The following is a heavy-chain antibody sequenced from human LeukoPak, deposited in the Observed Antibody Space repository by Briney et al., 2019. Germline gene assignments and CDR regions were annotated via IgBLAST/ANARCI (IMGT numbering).Heavy chain of an antibody. V-gene: IGHV2-5*01. CDR1: GLSLSSKGVG. J-gene: IGHJ5*02. D-gene: IGHD6-19*01. CDR2: IYWNDKK. CDR3: AHRRGSGWYGIDWFDP. Sequence: SGPTLVKPTQTLTLTCTFSGLSLSSKGVGVGLIRQPARKALERLAHIYWNDKKRYSPSLKSRLNITNDHSKKQVVLTTTNIDPEDTATYYCAHRRGSGWYGIDWFDPWGQGTLVTVSS.